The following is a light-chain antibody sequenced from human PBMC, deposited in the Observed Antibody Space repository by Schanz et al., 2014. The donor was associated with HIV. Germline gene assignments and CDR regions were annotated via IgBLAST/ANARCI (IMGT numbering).Light chain of an antibody. CDR3: ATWDDSLNGWV. Sequence: QSVLTQPPSASGTPGQRVTISCSGSNSNIGSTPANWYQQLPGTAPRLLLYNDHFRPSGVPDRFSGSNSGSSASLAISGLQSEDEADFYCATWDDSLNGWVFGGGTKLTVL. CDR1: NSNIGSTP. J-gene: IGLJ3*02. CDR2: NDH. V-gene: IGLV1-44*01.